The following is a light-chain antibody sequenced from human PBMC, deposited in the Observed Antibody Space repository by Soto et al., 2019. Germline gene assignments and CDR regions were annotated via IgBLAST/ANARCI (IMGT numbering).Light chain of an antibody. J-gene: IGLJ1*01. CDR2: EVT. V-gene: IGLV2-14*01. CDR1: SSDVGGYKY. Sequence: SVLTQPASVSGSPGQSITISCTGTSSDVGGYKYVSWYQHHPGKAPKLIIYEVTSRPSGVSNRFSGSKSGNAASLTISGLQAEDEADYYCSSYTGSSTLYVFGTGTKVTVL. CDR3: SSYTGSSTLYV.